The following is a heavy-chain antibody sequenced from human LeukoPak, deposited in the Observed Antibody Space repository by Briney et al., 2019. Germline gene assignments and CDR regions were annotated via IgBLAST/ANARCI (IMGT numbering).Heavy chain of an antibody. CDR3: ARDGLAGSGYYKGRGWFDP. CDR2: INPNSGGT. D-gene: IGHD3-3*01. CDR1: GYTFTGYY. Sequence: ASVKVSCKASGYTFTGYYMHWVRQVPGQGLEWMGWINPNSGGTNYAQKFQGRVTMTRDTSISTAYMELSRLRSDDTAVYYCARDGLAGSGYYKGRGWFDPWGQGTLVTVSS. V-gene: IGHV1-2*02. J-gene: IGHJ5*02.